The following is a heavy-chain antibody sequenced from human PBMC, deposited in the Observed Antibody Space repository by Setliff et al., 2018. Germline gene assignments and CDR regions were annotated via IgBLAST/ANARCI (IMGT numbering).Heavy chain of an antibody. D-gene: IGHD3-3*01. CDR3: ARIGHFDFYSWFDP. Sequence: SETLSLTCAVYGGSFSGYYWSWIRPPPGKGLAWIGEINHSGSTNYNPSLKSRVTMSLDKSKNQFSLKLASVTAADTALYYCARIGHFDFYSWFDPWGQGTLVTVSS. V-gene: IGHV4-34*01. CDR2: INHSGST. CDR1: GGSFSGYY. J-gene: IGHJ5*02.